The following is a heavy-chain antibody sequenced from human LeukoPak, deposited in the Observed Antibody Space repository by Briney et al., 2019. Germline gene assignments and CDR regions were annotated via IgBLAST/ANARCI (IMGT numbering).Heavy chain of an antibody. J-gene: IGHJ4*02. D-gene: IGHD4-17*01. CDR2: INTNTGNP. CDR3: ARVFHGDYVPTFGY. Sequence: ASVKVSCKASGCTFTSYAMNWVRQAPGQGLEWMGWINTNTGNPTYAQGFTGRFVFSLDTSVSTAYLQISSLKAEDTAVYYCARVFHGDYVPTFGYWGQGTLVTVSS. V-gene: IGHV7-4-1*02. CDR1: GCTFTSYA.